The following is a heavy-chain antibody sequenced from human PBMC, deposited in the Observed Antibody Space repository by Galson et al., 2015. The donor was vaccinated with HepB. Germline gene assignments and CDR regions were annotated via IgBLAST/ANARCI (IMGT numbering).Heavy chain of an antibody. Sequence: SLRLSCAASGFTFSNYWMSWVRQAPGKGLEWVANIKEDGNEKYYVDSVKGRFTISRDNAKNSLYLQMNSLRVEDTALYYCARDQGYSYGKSGYPLDYWGQGTRVTVSS. CDR3: ARDQGYSYGKSGYPLDY. V-gene: IGHV3-7*03. CDR2: IKEDGNEK. CDR1: GFTFSNYW. J-gene: IGHJ4*02. D-gene: IGHD3-22*01.